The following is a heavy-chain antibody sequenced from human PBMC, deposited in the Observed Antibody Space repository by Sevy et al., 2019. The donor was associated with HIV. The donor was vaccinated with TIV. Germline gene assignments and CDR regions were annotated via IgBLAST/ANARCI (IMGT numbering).Heavy chain of an antibody. V-gene: IGHV1-18*01. D-gene: IGHD3-10*01. J-gene: IGHJ5*02. CDR3: ARGRVHGWGEGWFDP. CDR2: ISPFNNKT. Sequence: ASVKVSCKASGYTFSNYGISWVRQAPGQGLEWMGWISPFNNKTNYAQKFQGRVSLTSDTSATTAYMEVTSLGSDDTAVYYCARGRVHGWGEGWFDPWGQGTLVTVSS. CDR1: GYTFSNYG.